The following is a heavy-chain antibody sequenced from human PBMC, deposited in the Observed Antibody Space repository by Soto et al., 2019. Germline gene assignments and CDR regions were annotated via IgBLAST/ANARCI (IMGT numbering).Heavy chain of an antibody. CDR1: GYTFTSNY. J-gene: IGHJ5*02. Sequence: GASVKVSCKASGYTFTSNYMHWVRQAPGQGLEWMGIIDPRAGSTSYAQKFQGRVTMTRDTSTSTVYMELSSLRSEDTAVYYCARDLAYCGGDCPSPRPYSSWFDPWGQGTLVTVSS. V-gene: IGHV1-46*01. CDR2: IDPRAGST. CDR3: ARDLAYCGGDCPSPRPYSSWFDP. D-gene: IGHD2-21*02.